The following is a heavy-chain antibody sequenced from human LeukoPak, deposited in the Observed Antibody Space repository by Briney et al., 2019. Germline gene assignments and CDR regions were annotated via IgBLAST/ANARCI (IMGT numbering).Heavy chain of an antibody. CDR2: IWYDGSNK. Sequence: PGRSLRLSCAASGFTFSSYGMHWVRQAPGKGLEWVAVIWYDGSNKYYADSVKSRFTISRDNSKNTLYLQMNSLRAEDTAVYYCARDVVGASSRLDYWGQGTLVTVSS. CDR1: GFTFSSYG. V-gene: IGHV3-33*01. D-gene: IGHD1-26*01. CDR3: ARDVVGASSRLDY. J-gene: IGHJ4*02.